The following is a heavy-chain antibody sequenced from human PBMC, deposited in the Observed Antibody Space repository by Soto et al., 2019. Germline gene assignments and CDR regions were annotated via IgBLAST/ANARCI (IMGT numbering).Heavy chain of an antibody. Sequence: QAQLQESGPGLVKPSQPLSLTCTVYGGSISRGTSYWSWIRQRPGKGLVAIGYILYSGSSDYTPSLLRLLTILAATFTNQFSLRLSSVTASDTAVYYCARAPDTPSILGVALRYFFDSWGEGALVTVSS. V-gene: IGHV4-31*01. CDR2: ILYSGSS. J-gene: IGHJ4*02. CDR1: GGSISRGTSY. CDR3: ARAPDTPSILGVALRYFFDS. D-gene: IGHD2-21*01.